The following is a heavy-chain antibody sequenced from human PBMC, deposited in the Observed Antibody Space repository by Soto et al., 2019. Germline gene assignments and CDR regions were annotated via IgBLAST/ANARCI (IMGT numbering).Heavy chain of an antibody. CDR3: ARLPFPWGWFDP. Sequence: QVQLVESGGGLVKPGGSLRLSCAASGIVFSDYIIWVRQAPGKGLEWLSYISGSGRTIYSADSVKGRFTISRDNATNSLYLQMNNVRTEDTAVYYCARLPFPWGWFDPWGQGTLVTVSS. V-gene: IGHV3-11*01. CDR2: ISGSGRTI. J-gene: IGHJ5*02. CDR1: GIVFSDY. D-gene: IGHD3-16*01.